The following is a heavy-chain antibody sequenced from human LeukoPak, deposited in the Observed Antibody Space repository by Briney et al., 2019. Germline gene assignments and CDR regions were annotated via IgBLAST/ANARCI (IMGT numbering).Heavy chain of an antibody. V-gene: IGHV1-8*03. CDR2: MNPNSGNT. CDR1: GYTFTSYD. CDR3: ARGDIVVVPAAIPNHFNWFDP. Sequence: ASVKVSCKASGYTFTSYDINWVRQATGQGLEWMGWMNPNSGNTGYAQKFQGRVTITRNTSISTAYMELSSLRSEDTAVYYCARGDIVVVPAAIPNHFNWFDPWGQGTLVTVSS. D-gene: IGHD2-2*01. J-gene: IGHJ5*02.